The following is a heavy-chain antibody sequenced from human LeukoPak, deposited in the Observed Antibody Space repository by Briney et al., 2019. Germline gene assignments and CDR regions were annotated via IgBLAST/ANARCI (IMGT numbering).Heavy chain of an antibody. D-gene: IGHD3-10*01. CDR3: AREGSDNTDDY. Sequence: PGRSLRLSCAASGLTFSDYYMSWIRQAPGKGLEWVAYISSSGSNIHYADSVKGRFTISRDNAKNSLYLQVNSLRAENPAVYNFAREGSDNTDDYWGQGTPVTVSS. CDR1: GLTFSDYY. V-gene: IGHV3-11*04. CDR2: ISSSGSNI. J-gene: IGHJ4*02.